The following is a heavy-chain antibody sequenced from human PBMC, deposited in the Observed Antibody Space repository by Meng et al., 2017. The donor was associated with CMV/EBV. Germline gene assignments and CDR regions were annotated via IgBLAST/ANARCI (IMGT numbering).Heavy chain of an antibody. Sequence: GGSLRLSCAASGFKFSDYVVQWVRQAPGKVPEWLATPSQDGTYTASADSVRGRFTISRDNSRNMLYLDMSSLRVDDTAVYFCVREFSRDVFFDHWGQGTLVTVSS. CDR3: VREFSRDVFFDH. V-gene: IGHV3-30*04. CDR1: GFKFSDYV. J-gene: IGHJ4*02. CDR2: PSQDGTYT. D-gene: IGHD3-16*01.